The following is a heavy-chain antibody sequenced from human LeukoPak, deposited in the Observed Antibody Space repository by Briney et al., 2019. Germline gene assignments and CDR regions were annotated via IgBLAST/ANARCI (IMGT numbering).Heavy chain of an antibody. CDR1: GGTFCSYA. CDR3: ARDWAPMVRYWFDP. D-gene: IGHD3-10*01. V-gene: IGHV1-69*04. Sequence: GASVKVSCKASGGTFCSYAISWVRQAPGQGLEWMGRIIPIFGIANYAQKFQGRVTITADKSTSTAYMELSSLRSEDTAVYYCARDWAPMVRYWFDPWGQGTLVTVSS. J-gene: IGHJ5*02. CDR2: IIPIFGIA.